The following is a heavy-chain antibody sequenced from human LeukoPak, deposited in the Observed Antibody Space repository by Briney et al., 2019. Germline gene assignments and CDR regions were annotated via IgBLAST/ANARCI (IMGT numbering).Heavy chain of an antibody. D-gene: IGHD4-17*01. V-gene: IGHV4-59*11. CDR3: ARDLVTVTKGFDI. Sequence: SETLSLTCTVSGDSFSSHYWTWIRQPPGKGLEWIGYISYIGSTDYNPSLKSRVTISIDTSKNQFSLKLSSVTAADTAVYYCARDLVTVTKGFDIWGQGTMVSVSS. J-gene: IGHJ3*02. CDR2: ISYIGST. CDR1: GDSFSSHY.